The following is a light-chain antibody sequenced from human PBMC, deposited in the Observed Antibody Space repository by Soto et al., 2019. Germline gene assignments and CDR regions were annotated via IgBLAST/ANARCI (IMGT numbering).Light chain of an antibody. CDR3: QQAFSFPFT. J-gene: IGKJ3*01. CDR1: QNIRDW. V-gene: IGKV1-12*01. Sequence: DIQMTQSPSSVSASIGDRVTITCRASQNIRDWLAWYQQKPGKAPKLLISAASNLQSGVASSFSGSGSGTDFTLTISSLQSEDFPTYYCQQAFSFPFTFGPGTKVDV. CDR2: AAS.